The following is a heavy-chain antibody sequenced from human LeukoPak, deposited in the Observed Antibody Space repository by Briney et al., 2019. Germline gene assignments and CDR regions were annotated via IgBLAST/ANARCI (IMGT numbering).Heavy chain of an antibody. CDR1: GFTFSIYT. CDR3: ARTYYYGMDV. CDR2: ISYDGSNK. Sequence: GGSLRLSCVASGFTFSIYTMSWVRQAPGKGLEWVAVISYDGSNKYYADSVKGRFTISRDISKNTLYLQMNSLRAEDTAVYYCARTYYYGMDVWGQGTTVTVSS. J-gene: IGHJ6*02. V-gene: IGHV3-30-3*01.